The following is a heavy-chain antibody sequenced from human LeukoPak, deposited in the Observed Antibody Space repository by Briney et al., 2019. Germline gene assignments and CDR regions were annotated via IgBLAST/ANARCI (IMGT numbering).Heavy chain of an antibody. CDR1: GYTFTGYY. V-gene: IGHV1-2*02. D-gene: IGHD2-21*01. CDR3: ARVTVAYYYYGMDV. CDR2: INPSSGGT. Sequence: ASVKVSCKASGYTFTGYYMHWVRQAPGQGLEWMGWINPSSGGTNYAQKFQGRVTMTRDTSISTAYMELSRLRSDDTAVYYCARVTVAYYYYGMDVWGQGTTVTVSS. J-gene: IGHJ6*02.